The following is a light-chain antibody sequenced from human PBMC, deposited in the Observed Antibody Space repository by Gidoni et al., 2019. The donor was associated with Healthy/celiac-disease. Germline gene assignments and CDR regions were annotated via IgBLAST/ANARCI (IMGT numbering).Light chain of an antibody. V-gene: IGLV2-14*01. CDR3: SSYTSSSTLD. CDR2: EVS. J-gene: IGLJ2*01. Sequence: QSDLTQPASVSGSPGQSITISCTGTSSDVGGYNYVSWYQQNPGKAPKLMIYEVSNRPSGVSNRFSGSKSGNTASLTISGLQAEDEADYYCSSYTSSSTLDFGGGTKLTVL. CDR1: SSDVGGYNY.